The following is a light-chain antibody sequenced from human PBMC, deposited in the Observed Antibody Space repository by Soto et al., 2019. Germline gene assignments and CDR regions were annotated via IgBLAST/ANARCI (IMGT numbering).Light chain of an antibody. CDR3: LRHNSYPLT. J-gene: IGKJ4*01. CDR1: QGIRND. V-gene: IGKV1-17*02. Sequence: DIQMTQSPSSLSASVGDRVTITGRASQGIRNDLGWYQQKPGNAPKRLIYAASSLHSWDPSRFRRIGSGTEFTLTVSNLQTEDFESSYCLRHNSYPLTFGGGTKVDIK. CDR2: AAS.